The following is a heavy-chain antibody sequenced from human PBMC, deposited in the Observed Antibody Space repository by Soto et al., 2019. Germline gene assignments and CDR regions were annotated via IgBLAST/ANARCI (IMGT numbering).Heavy chain of an antibody. CDR2: IYSSGGT. CDR1: GFTVSSNY. CDR3: AKDRRGARGYSYGSYYYYYYGMDV. J-gene: IGHJ6*02. D-gene: IGHD5-18*01. V-gene: IGHV3-66*01. Sequence: PGGPLRLCCAASGFTVSSNYMSWVRLAPGRGLEWVSIIYSSGGTYYADSVKDRFTISRDNSRNTLYLQILGLRAEDSAVYYCAKDRRGARGYSYGSYYYYYYGMDVWGQGTTVTVSS.